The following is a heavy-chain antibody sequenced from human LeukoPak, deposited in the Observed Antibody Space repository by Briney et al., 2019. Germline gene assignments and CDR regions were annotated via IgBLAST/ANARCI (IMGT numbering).Heavy chain of an antibody. V-gene: IGHV3-23*01. CDR1: GFSVYSFS. D-gene: IGHD3-10*01. J-gene: IGHJ4*02. CDR2: ISRGGATT. CDR3: AIEAHGSGTIHLDY. Sequence: GGSLRLSCAASGFSVYSFSMTWVRQAPGRGPEGVSAISRGGATTHYADSARRRLTISRDNSKNSVFLQMNSLIAEDAAVYYCAIEAHGSGTIHLDYWGQRTLGAVSA.